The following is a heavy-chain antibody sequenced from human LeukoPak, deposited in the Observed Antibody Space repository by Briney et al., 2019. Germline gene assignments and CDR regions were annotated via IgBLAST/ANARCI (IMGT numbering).Heavy chain of an antibody. CDR1: GGSISSSSYY. V-gene: IGHV4-39*01. CDR3: ARHRGNGYVYGFDY. Sequence: SETLSLTCTVSGGSISSSSYYWGWIRQPPGKGLEWIGSIYYSGSTYYNPSLKSRVTISVDTSKNQFSLKLSSVTAADTAVYWCARHRGNGYVYGFDYWGQGTLVTVSS. CDR2: IYYSGST. J-gene: IGHJ4*02. D-gene: IGHD3-16*01.